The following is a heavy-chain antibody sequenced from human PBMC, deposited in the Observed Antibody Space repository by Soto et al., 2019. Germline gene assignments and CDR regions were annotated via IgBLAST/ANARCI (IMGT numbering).Heavy chain of an antibody. D-gene: IGHD2-8*01. CDR3: AKVPIEYCTNGVCSRWFDP. CDR2: ISDSGVNT. CDR1: GLTFRNHA. J-gene: IGHJ5*02. Sequence: GGSLRLSCTTSGLTFRNHAMTWVRQAPDKGLEWVSTISDSGVNTHYADSVKGRFTISRDNSRNTLYLQMNSLRAEDTAVYYCAKVPIEYCTNGVCSRWFDPWGQGTLVTVSS. V-gene: IGHV3-23*01.